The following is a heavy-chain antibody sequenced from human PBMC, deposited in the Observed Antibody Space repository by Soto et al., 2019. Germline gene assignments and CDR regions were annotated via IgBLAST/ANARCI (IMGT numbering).Heavy chain of an antibody. V-gene: IGHV5-51*01. CDR3: EVPLGGQKWLVHDAFDI. J-gene: IGHJ3*02. D-gene: IGHD6-19*01. CDR1: GYSFTSYW. Sequence: GESLKISCKGSGYSFTSYWIGWVRQMPGKGLEWMGIIYPGDSDTRYSPSFQGQVTISADKSISTAYLQWSSLKASDTAMYYCEVPLGGQKWLVHDAFDIWGQGTMVNVS. CDR2: IYPGDSDT.